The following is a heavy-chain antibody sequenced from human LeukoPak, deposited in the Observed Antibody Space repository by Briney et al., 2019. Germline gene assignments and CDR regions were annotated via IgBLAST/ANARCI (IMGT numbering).Heavy chain of an antibody. CDR2: IFYSGST. J-gene: IGHJ4*02. Sequence: SETLSLTCTVSGGSISSGGSYWGWIRQHPGKGLEWIGYIFYSGSTYYNPPLKSRVTISVDTSKNQFSLKLSSVTAADTAVYYCARDAEFHYFDYWGQGTLVTVSS. D-gene: IGHD3-10*01. CDR1: GGSISSGGSY. CDR3: ARDAEFHYFDY. V-gene: IGHV4-31*03.